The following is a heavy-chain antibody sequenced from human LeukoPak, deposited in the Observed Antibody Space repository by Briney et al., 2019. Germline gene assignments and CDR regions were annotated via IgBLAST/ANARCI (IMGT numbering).Heavy chain of an antibody. CDR3: ARDLGATGDY. CDR1: GGSISSYY. CDR2: IYHSGST. D-gene: IGHD3-16*01. J-gene: IGHJ4*02. Sequence: SETLSLTCTVSGGSISSYYWSWIPQPPGKGLEWIGYIYHSGSTNYNPSLKSRVTISVDTSKNQFSLKLSSVTAADTAVYYCARDLGATGDYWGQGTLVTVSS. V-gene: IGHV4-59*01.